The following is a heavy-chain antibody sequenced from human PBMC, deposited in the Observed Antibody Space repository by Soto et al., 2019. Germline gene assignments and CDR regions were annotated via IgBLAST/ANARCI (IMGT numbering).Heavy chain of an antibody. V-gene: IGHV3-53*02. Sequence: EVQLVETGGGLIQPGGSQRLSCADSGFTVSSNYMSWVRQAPGKGLEWVSVIYSGGSTYYADSVKGRFTISRDNSKNTLYLQMNSLRAEDTAVYYCARGVGEEAFDIWGQGTMVTVSS. D-gene: IGHD1-26*01. CDR3: ARGVGEEAFDI. CDR1: GFTVSSNY. CDR2: IYSGGST. J-gene: IGHJ3*02.